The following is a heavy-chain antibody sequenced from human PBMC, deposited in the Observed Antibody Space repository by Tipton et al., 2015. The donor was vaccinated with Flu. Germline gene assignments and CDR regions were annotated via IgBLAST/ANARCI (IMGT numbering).Heavy chain of an antibody. V-gene: IGHV4-61*02. J-gene: IGHJ6*02. D-gene: IGHD5-18*01. CDR3: ARGGYSYGYGKNYYYYGMDV. CDR1: GGSISSGSYY. CDR2: IYTSGST. Sequence: TLSLTCTVSGGSISSGSYYWSWIRQPAGKGLEWIGRIYTSGSTNYNPSLKSRVTISVDTSKNQFSLKLSPVTAADTAVCYCARGGYSYGYGKNYYYYGMDVWGQGTTVTVSS.